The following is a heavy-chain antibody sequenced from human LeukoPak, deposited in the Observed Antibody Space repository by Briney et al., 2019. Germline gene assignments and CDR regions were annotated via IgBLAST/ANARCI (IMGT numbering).Heavy chain of an antibody. CDR3: ARPDNMVRGFS. V-gene: IGHV1-2*02. Sequence: ASVKVSCKASGYTFTDYYLHWVRQAPGQGLEWMGWINPNGGVTNFAQKFQGRVTMTRDTSISTAYMELSRLRSDDTAVYYCARPDNMVRGFSWGQGTLVTVSS. CDR1: GYTFTDYY. CDR2: INPNGGVT. D-gene: IGHD3-10*01. J-gene: IGHJ5*02.